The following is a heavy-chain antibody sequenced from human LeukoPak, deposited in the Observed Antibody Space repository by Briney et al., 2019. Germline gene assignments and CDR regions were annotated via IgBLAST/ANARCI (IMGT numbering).Heavy chain of an antibody. D-gene: IGHD2-21*01. J-gene: IGHJ4*02. CDR3: AKGRFIVVGQGFDY. CDR1: GFTFSSYG. V-gene: IGHV3-30*02. Sequence: PGASQRLSCAASGFTFSSYGMHSARHAPGKGLEWVALIRYDGNNKYYADSVKGRFTILRENSKNTLYLKMYSLRAEDTAVYYCAKGRFIVVGQGFDYWGEGTLVTVSS. CDR2: IRYDGNNK.